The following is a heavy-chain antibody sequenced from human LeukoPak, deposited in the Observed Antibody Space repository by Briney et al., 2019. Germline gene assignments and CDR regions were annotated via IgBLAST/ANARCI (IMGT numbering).Heavy chain of an antibody. J-gene: IGHJ3*02. V-gene: IGHV4-28*03. CDR3: ARVNLAFDI. CDR2: IYHSGTT. CDR1: GYSITSSSW. Sequence: PSETLSLTCAVSGYSITSSSWWGWIRQPPGKGLEWIGYIYHSGTTYYNPSLQSRVTMSVDTSKNQFSLKLSSVTAADTAVYYCARVNLAFDIWGQGTMVTVSS.